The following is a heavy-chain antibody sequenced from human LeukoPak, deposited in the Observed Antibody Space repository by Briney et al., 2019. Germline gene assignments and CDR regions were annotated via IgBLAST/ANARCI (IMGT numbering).Heavy chain of an antibody. CDR1: GGTFSSYA. V-gene: IGHV1-69*04. D-gene: IGHD3-3*01. J-gene: IGHJ6*02. Sequence: ASVKVSSKASGGTFSSYAISWVRQAPRQGLEWMGRIIPILGIANYAQKFQRRVTITADKSTSTAYMELSSLRSEDTAVYYCALWSGYSEVYYYYGMDVWGQGTTVTVSS. CDR3: ALWSGYSEVYYYYGMDV. CDR2: IIPILGIA.